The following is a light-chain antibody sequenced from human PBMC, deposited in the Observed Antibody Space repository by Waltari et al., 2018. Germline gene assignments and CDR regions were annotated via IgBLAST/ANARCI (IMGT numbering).Light chain of an antibody. CDR1: HSLVHCDGNTY. V-gene: IGKV2-30*02. Sequence: DVAMSQSPLSLPVTLGQPSSLLCRSSHSLVHCDGNTYVNWCQQRPGQSPRRLIYKVSRRDSGVPDRFSGSWSGTDFTLKISRVEAEDVGVYYCMQATNWPLTFGQGTKVEIK. CDR3: MQATNWPLT. J-gene: IGKJ1*01. CDR2: KVS.